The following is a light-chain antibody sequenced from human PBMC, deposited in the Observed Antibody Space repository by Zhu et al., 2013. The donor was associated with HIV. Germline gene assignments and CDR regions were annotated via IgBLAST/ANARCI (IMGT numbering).Light chain of an antibody. Sequence: TQSPATLSVSPGDRVTLSCRAGRDLKTNVAWYQQTPGRAPRLLVHDASMRATDVPARFIGSGSGTQFTLTIDSLQSEDFAVYYCQQRSNWPLTFGPGTKVDIK. CDR1: RDLKTN. CDR2: DAS. J-gene: IGKJ3*01. V-gene: IGKV3-15*01. CDR3: QQRSNWPLT.